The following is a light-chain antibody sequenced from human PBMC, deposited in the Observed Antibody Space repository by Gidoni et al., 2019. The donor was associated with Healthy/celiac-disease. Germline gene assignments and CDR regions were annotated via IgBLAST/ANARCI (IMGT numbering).Light chain of an antibody. J-gene: IGLJ3*02. CDR3: QSADSSGTSWV. CDR1: ALPKQY. CDR2: KDS. V-gene: IGLV3-25*03. Sequence: SYELTQPPSVSVSPGQTARITCSGDALPKQYAYWYQQKPGQAPVLVIYKDSERPSGIPERFSGSSSGTTVTLTNSGVQAEDEADYYCQSADSSGTSWVFGGGTKLTVL.